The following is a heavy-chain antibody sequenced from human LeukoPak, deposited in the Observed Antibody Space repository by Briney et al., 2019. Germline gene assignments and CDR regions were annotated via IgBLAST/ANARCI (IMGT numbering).Heavy chain of an antibody. CDR1: GGSISSYY. J-gene: IGHJ5*02. CDR2: IYTSGST. V-gene: IGHV4-4*07. D-gene: IGHD6-19*01. CDR3: ARDYSSGWDKKYNWFDP. Sequence: NPSETLSLTCTVSGGSISSYYWSWIRQPAGKGLEWIRRIYTSGSTNYNPSLKSRVTMSVDTSKNQFSLKLSSVTAADTAVYYCARDYSSGWDKKYNWFDPWGQGTLVTVSS.